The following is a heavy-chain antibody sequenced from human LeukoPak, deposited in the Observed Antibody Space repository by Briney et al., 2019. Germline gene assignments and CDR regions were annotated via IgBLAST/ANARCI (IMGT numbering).Heavy chain of an antibody. CDR2: ISSNGGST. D-gene: IGHD3-3*01. J-gene: IGHJ4*02. Sequence: GGSLRLSCAASGFTFSSYAMHWVRQAPGKGLEYVSAISSNGGSTYYANSVKGRFTISRDSSKNTLYLQMGSLRAEDMAVYYCARGGVGRPTPNIDYWGQGTLVTVSS. CDR3: ARGGVGRPTPNIDY. CDR1: GFTFSSYA. V-gene: IGHV3-64*01.